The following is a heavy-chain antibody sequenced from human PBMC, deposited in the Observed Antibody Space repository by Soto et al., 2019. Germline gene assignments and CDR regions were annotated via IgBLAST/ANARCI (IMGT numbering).Heavy chain of an antibody. V-gene: IGHV4-59*01. CDR1: GGSISSYY. J-gene: IGHJ5*02. CDR3: ARAGYCSGGSCRTYVNWFDP. Sequence: SETLSLTCTVSGGSISSYYWSWIRQPPGEGLEWIGYIYYSGSTNYNPSLKSRVTISVDTSKNQFSLKLSSVTAADTAVYYCARAGYCSGGSCRTYVNWFDPWGQGTLVTVSS. D-gene: IGHD2-15*01. CDR2: IYYSGST.